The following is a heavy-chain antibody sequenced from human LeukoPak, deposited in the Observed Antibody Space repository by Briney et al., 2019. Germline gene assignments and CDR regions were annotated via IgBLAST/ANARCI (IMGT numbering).Heavy chain of an antibody. V-gene: IGHV1-8*01. D-gene: IGHD3-9*01. J-gene: IGHJ4*02. Sequence: GASVKVSCKASGYTFTSYDINRVRQATGQGLEWMGWMNPNSGNTGYAQKFQGRVTMTRNTSISTAYMELSSLRSEDTAVYYCARRRGATPIRYFDWFLRTTPLDYWGQGTLVTVSS. CDR1: GYTFTSYD. CDR2: MNPNSGNT. CDR3: ARRRGATPIRYFDWFLRTTPLDY.